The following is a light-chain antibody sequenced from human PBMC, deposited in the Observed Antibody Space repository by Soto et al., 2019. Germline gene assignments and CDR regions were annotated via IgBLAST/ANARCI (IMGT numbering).Light chain of an antibody. CDR3: SSYTSRNTVV. V-gene: IGLV2-14*01. Sequence: QSALTQPASVSGSPGQSITISCTGTRSDLGDYNYVSWYQQHPGKAPQLMIYGVSNRPSGISNRFSGSKSGNTASLTISGLQDEDEADYYCSSYTSRNTVVFGGGTKLTVL. CDR2: GVS. CDR1: RSDLGDYNY. J-gene: IGLJ2*01.